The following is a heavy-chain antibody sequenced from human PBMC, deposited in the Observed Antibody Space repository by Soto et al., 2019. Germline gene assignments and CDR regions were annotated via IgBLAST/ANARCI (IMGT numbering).Heavy chain of an antibody. CDR3: ARDRYDSSGHPEY. J-gene: IGHJ4*02. CDR1: GFTFSSYS. Sequence: EVQLVESGGNLVQPGGSLRLSCAASGFTFSSYSLSWVRQAPGKGLEWVSYTSTKGSIVYYADSVKGRFTISRDDAKNSLYLHMNSLRNEDTAVYYCARDRYDSSGHPEYWGRGTLVTVSS. D-gene: IGHD3-22*01. CDR2: TSTKGSIV. V-gene: IGHV3-48*02.